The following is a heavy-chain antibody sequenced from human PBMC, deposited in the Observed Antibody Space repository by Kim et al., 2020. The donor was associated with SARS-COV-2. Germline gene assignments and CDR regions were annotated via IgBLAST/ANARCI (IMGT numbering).Heavy chain of an antibody. V-gene: IGHV1-69*13. Sequence: SVKVSCKASGGTFSSYAISWVRQAPGQGLEWMGGIIPIFGTANYAQKFQGRVTITADESTSTAYMELSSLRSEDTAVYYCAISVRGVIPTDKIDYWGQGTLVTVSS. CDR1: GGTFSSYA. D-gene: IGHD3-10*01. CDR3: AISVRGVIPTDKIDY. CDR2: IIPIFGTA. J-gene: IGHJ4*02.